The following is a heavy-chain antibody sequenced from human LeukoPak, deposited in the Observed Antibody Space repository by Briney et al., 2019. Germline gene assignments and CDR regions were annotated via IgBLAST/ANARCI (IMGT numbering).Heavy chain of an antibody. CDR2: INTDGSTT. D-gene: IGHD1-26*01. CDR3: ARDNSRYSGSYYDY. CDR1: GFTFSNYW. V-gene: IGHV3-74*01. J-gene: IGHJ4*02. Sequence: PGGSLRLSCAASGFTFSNYWMHWVRQAPGKGLVWVSRINTDGSTTSYVDSVKGRFTISRDNTKNTLYLHMNSLRAEDTAVYYCARDNSRYSGSYYDYWGQGTLVTVSS.